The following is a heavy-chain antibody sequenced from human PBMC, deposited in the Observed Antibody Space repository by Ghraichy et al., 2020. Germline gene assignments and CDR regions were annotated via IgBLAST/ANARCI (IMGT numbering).Heavy chain of an antibody. CDR1: GITFSSYA. D-gene: IGHD6-6*01. V-gene: IGHV3-23*01. CDR2: ISGSGGIT. J-gene: IGHJ4*02. CDR3: AKRSIAVQSYFFDS. Sequence: GGSLRLSCAASGITFSSYAMSWVRQAPGKGLEWVSAISGSGGITFYVDSVKGRFTISRDNSKNTLYLQMNSLRAEDTAVYYCAKRSIAVQSYFFDSWGQGTLVTVSS.